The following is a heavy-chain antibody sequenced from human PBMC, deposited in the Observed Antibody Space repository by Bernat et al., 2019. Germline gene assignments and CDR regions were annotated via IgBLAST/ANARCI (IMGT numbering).Heavy chain of an antibody. Sequence: QVQLVESGGGVVRPGRSLRLSCAASGFGFSTYAMHWVRQAPGKGLEWVAVISYDGSNKYYADSVKGRFTISRDNSKNTLYLQMNSLRAEDTAVYYCAKDGGSYYVDDYWGQGTLVTVSS. CDR2: ISYDGSNK. D-gene: IGHD1-26*01. V-gene: IGHV3-30*18. J-gene: IGHJ4*02. CDR1: GFGFSTYA. CDR3: AKDGGSYYVDDY.